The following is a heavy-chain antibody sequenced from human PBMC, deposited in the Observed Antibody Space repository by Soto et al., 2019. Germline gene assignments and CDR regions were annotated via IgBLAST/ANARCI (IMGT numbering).Heavy chain of an antibody. D-gene: IGHD3-10*01. V-gene: IGHV3-33*01. J-gene: IGHJ4*02. Sequence: GGFLRLCGAQSGFAFSTYGMTWVRQAPGKGLEWVAVIWYDGSNQYYADSVKGRFTISRDNSKNVLYLQMNSLRAEDTAVYYCARDLGAFNYGSAYFDYWGQGTPVTVSS. CDR2: IWYDGSNQ. CDR1: GFAFSTYG. CDR3: ARDLGAFNYGSAYFDY.